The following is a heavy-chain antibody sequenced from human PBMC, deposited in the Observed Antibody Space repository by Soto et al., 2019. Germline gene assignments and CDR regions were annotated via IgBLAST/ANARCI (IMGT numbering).Heavy chain of an antibody. V-gene: IGHV1-69*01. J-gene: IGHJ6*02. Sequence: QVQLVQSGAEVKKPGSSVTVSCKTSGGTFSKDAINWVRQAPGQGLEWMGLLIPVFGSPIYAQKFQGRIRITADESTSTDFMDLSRLRSEEAAVYFCTRVLGYTFEPGKTRYYAMDVWGQGTTVSVSS. D-gene: IGHD5-18*01. CDR2: LIPVFGSP. CDR3: TRVLGYTFEPGKTRYYAMDV. CDR1: GGTFSKDA.